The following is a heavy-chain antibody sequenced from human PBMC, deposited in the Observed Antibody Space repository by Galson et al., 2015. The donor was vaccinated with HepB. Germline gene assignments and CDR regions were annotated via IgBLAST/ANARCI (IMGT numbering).Heavy chain of an antibody. V-gene: IGHV1-69*04. Sequence: VKVSCKASGGTFSSYTISWVRQAPGQGLEWMGRIIPILGIANYAQKFQGRVTITADKSTSTAYMELSSLRSEDTAVYYCARDGRHSSSFHLDYWGQGTLVTVSS. J-gene: IGHJ4*02. CDR3: ARDGRHSSSFHLDY. CDR2: IIPILGIA. CDR1: GGTFSSYT. D-gene: IGHD6-13*01.